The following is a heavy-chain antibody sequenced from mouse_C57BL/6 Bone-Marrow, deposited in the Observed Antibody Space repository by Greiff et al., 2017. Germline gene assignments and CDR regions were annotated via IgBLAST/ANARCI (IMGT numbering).Heavy chain of an antibody. D-gene: IGHD2-3*01. Sequence: QVQLQQPGAELVMPGASVKLSCKASGYTFTSYWMHWVKQRPGQGLEWIGEIDPSDSYTNYNQKFKGKSTLTVDKSSSTAYMQLSSLTSEDSAVYYCARNYDGSRDYWGQGTSVTVSS. CDR2: IDPSDSYT. V-gene: IGHV1-69*01. J-gene: IGHJ4*01. CDR3: ARNYDGSRDY. CDR1: GYTFTSYW.